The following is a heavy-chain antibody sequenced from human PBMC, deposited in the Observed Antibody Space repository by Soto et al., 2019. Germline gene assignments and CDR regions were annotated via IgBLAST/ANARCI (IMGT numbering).Heavy chain of an antibody. J-gene: IGHJ5*02. CDR3: ARATGIMITFDP. CDR2: IYYSGST. CDR1: CGSIISYY. Sequence: ASATLSLTCTVSCGSIISYYWSWIRQPPGKGLEWIGYIYYSGSTNYNPSLKSRVTISVDTSKNQFSLKLSSVTAADTAVYYCARATGIMITFDPWGQGTLVTVSS. D-gene: IGHD3-16*01. V-gene: IGHV4-59*01.